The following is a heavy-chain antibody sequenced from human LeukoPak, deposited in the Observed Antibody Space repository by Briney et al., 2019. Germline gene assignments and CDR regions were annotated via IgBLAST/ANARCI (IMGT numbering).Heavy chain of an antibody. J-gene: IGHJ5*02. CDR3: ARENPPTAMVDNWFDP. V-gene: IGHV1-2*06. CDR2: INPNSGGT. D-gene: IGHD5-18*01. Sequence: ASVKVSCKASGYTFTGYYMHWVRQAPGQGLEWMGRINPNSGGTNYAQKFQGRVTMTRDTSISTAYMELSRLRSDDTAVYYCARENPPTAMVDNWFDPWGQGALVTVSS. CDR1: GYTFTGYY.